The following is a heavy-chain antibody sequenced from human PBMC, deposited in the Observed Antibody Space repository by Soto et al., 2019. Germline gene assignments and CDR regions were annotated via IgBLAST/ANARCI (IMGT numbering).Heavy chain of an antibody. D-gene: IGHD6-19*01. Sequence: SETLSLTCTVSGGSISSGGYYWSWIRQHPGKGLEWIGYIYYSGSTYYNPSLKSRVTISVDTSMNQFSLKLSSVTAADTAVYYCARDGSGRTAFDIWGQGTMVTVSS. J-gene: IGHJ3*02. CDR1: GGSISSGGYY. CDR3: ARDGSGRTAFDI. V-gene: IGHV4-31*03. CDR2: IYYSGST.